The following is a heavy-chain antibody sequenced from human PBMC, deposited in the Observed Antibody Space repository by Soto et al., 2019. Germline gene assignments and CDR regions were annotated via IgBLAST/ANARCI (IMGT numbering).Heavy chain of an antibody. D-gene: IGHD2-15*01. CDR2: IIPILGIA. J-gene: IGHJ5*02. CDR3: ASEYCSGGSCYSIWFAP. CDR1: GGTFSSYT. V-gene: IGHV1-69*02. Sequence: QVPLVQSGAEVKKPGSSVKVSCKASGGTFSSYTISWVRQAPGQGLEWMGRIIPILGIANYAQKFQGRVTITADKSTSIGYMELSSLISEDTAVYYCASEYCSGGSCYSIWFAPWGQGTLVTVSS.